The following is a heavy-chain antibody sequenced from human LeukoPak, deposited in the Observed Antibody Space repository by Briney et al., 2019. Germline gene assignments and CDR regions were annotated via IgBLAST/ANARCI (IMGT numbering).Heavy chain of an antibody. CDR1: KFTFSSYS. V-gene: IGHV3-48*01. D-gene: IGHD6-13*01. CDR3: ARASSSSRSNWFDP. Sequence: PGGSLRLSCAASKFTFSSYSMNWVRQAPGKGLEWVSYISGSTSTIYYADSVKGRFTISRDNAKNSLYLQMNSLRAEDTAVYYCARASSSSRSNWFDPWGQGTLVIVSS. J-gene: IGHJ5*02. CDR2: ISGSTSTI.